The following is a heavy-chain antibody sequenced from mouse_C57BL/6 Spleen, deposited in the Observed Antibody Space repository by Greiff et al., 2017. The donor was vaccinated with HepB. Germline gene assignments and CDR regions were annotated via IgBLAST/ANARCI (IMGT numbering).Heavy chain of an antibody. D-gene: IGHD1-1*01. CDR1: GYTFTSYW. J-gene: IGHJ1*03. CDR3: AEEGGDYS. V-gene: IGHV1-59*01. CDR2: IDPSDSYT. Sequence: QVQLQQPGAELVRPGTSVKLSCKASGYTFTSYWMHWVKQRPGQGLEWIGVIDPSDSYTNYNPKFKGKATLTVDTSSSTAYMQLSSLTSEDSAVYYCAEEGGDYSWGTGTTVTVSS.